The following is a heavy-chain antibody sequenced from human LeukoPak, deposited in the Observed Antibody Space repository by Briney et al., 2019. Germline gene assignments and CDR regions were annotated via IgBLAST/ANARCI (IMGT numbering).Heavy chain of an antibody. CDR1: GDSISSVRYH. J-gene: IGHJ5*02. CDR2: IYYTGSA. V-gene: IGHV4-61*01. D-gene: IGHD3-16*01. Sequence: SETLSLTCSVSGDSISSVRYHWTWIRQPPGKGLEWIGYIYYTGSAEYNPSLQSRVTISLDTSKNQFSLNLTSVTAADTAVYYCARFTPQGYGWGGYNRFDPWGQGTLVTVSS. CDR3: ARFTPQGYGWGGYNRFDP.